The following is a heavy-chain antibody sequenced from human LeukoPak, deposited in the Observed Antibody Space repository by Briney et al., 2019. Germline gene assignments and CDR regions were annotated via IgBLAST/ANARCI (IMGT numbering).Heavy chain of an antibody. CDR1: GGSFSNYY. Sequence: SETLSLTCTVSGGSFSNYYWSWIRQPPGKGVEWIGRIYTSGGTNYNPSLKSRVTTSVDTSKNQFSLKLDSVTAADTAVYYCARDVRRSSSSSNSYYYYMDVWGKGTTVTVS. CDR2: IYTSGGT. J-gene: IGHJ6*03. V-gene: IGHV4-4*07. CDR3: ARDVRRSSSSSNSYYYYMDV. D-gene: IGHD6-6*01.